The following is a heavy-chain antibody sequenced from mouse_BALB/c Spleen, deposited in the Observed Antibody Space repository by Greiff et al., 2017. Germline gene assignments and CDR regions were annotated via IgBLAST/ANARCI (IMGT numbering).Heavy chain of an antibody. CDR1: GFTFSSYG. CDR3: ARNGKRTYYFDY. D-gene: IGHD2-1*01. Sequence: EVQVVESGGGLVQPGGSLKLSCAASGFTFSSYGMSWVRQTPDKRLELVATINSNGGSTYYPDSVKGRFTISRDNAKNTLYLQMSSLKSEDTAMYYCARNGKRTYYFDYWGQGTTLTVSS. J-gene: IGHJ2*01. CDR2: INSNGGST. V-gene: IGHV5-6-3*01.